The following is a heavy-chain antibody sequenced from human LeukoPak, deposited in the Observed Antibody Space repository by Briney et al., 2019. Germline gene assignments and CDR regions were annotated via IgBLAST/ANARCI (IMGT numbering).Heavy chain of an antibody. CDR2: IKQDGSEK. CDR1: GFTFSSYW. V-gene: IGHV3-7*01. D-gene: IGHD5-18*01. Sequence: GGSLRLSCAAAGFTFSSYWMSWVRQAPGKGLEWVANIKQDGSEKYYVDPVKGRFTISRDNAKNSLYLQMNSLRAEDTAVYYCARGLNVDTAMGRLGDWGQGTLVTVSS. CDR3: ARGLNVDTAMGRLGD. J-gene: IGHJ4*02.